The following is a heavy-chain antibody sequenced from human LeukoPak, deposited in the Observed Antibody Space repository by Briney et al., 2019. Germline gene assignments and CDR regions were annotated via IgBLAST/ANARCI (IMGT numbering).Heavy chain of an antibody. J-gene: IGHJ4*02. D-gene: IGHD2-2*01. Sequence: GGSLRLSCAASGFTFSSYVMHWVRQAPGKGLEWVAIISYGGSNEYYADSVKGRFTISRDNSKNTLYLQMNSLRAEDTAVYYCARDGGVGYCSSTSCPGFDYWGQGTLVTVSS. CDR3: ARDGGVGYCSSTSCPGFDY. V-gene: IGHV3-30*04. CDR1: GFTFSSYV. CDR2: ISYGGSNE.